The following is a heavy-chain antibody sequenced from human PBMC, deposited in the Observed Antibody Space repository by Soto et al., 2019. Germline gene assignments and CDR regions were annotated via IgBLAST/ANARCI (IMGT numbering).Heavy chain of an antibody. J-gene: IGHJ5*02. CDR1: CYSISSGYY. CDR3: ARVSSSWPYNWFDP. Sequence: SETLSLTCVVSCYSISSGYYWGWIRQPPGKELEWIASIYHSGNTFYNPSLKSRVSISLDTSKNQFSLNLNSVTAADTAVYYCARVSSSWPYNWFDPWGQGTLVTVSS. CDR2: IYHSGNT. D-gene: IGHD6-13*01. V-gene: IGHV4-38-2*01.